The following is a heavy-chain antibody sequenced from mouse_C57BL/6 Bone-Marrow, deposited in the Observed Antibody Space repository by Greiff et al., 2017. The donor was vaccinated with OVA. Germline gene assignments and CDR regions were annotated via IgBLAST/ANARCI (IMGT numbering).Heavy chain of an antibody. V-gene: IGHV3-1*01. CDR2: ISYSGST. Sequence: EVQRVESGPGMVKPSQSLSLTCTVTGYSITSGYDWHWIRHFPGNKLEWMGYISYSGSTNYNPSLKSRISITHDTSKNHFFLKLNSVTTEDTATYYCAREGDYGNIDYWGQGTTLTVSS. D-gene: IGHD2-1*01. CDR3: AREGDYGNIDY. CDR1: GYSITSGYD. J-gene: IGHJ2*01.